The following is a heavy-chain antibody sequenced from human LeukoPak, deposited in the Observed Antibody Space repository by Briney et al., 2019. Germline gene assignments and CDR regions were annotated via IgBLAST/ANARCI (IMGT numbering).Heavy chain of an antibody. V-gene: IGHV3-30*14. Sequence: PGGSLRLSCAASGFTFSIYAMHWVRQAPGKGLEWVTVISYDGSNKYYADSVKGRFTISRDNPKNTLYLQMNSLRAEDTAVYYCARHLGISVAGSLGYWGQGTLVTVSS. J-gene: IGHJ4*02. CDR1: GFTFSIYA. D-gene: IGHD6-19*01. CDR3: ARHLGISVAGSLGY. CDR2: ISYDGSNK.